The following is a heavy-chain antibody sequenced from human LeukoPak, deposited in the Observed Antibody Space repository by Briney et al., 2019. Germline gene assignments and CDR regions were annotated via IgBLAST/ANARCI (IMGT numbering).Heavy chain of an antibody. D-gene: IGHD3-22*01. CDR2: IYYSGST. CDR1: GGSISSSSYY. J-gene: IGHJ2*01. V-gene: IGHV4-39*07. CDR3: ARVRETYYYDSSGYPSHFSRYFDL. Sequence: SETLSLTCTVSGGSISSSSYYWGWIRQPPGKGLEWIGSIYYSGSTYYNPSLKSRVTISVDTSKNQFSLKLSSVTAADTAVYYCARVRETYYYDSSGYPSHFSRYFDLWGRGTLVTVSS.